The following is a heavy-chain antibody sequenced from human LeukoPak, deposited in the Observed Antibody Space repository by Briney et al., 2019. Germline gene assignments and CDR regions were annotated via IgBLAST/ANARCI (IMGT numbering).Heavy chain of an antibody. CDR1: GGSITTTNW. CDR2: VHLSGAT. J-gene: IGHJ4*02. D-gene: IGHD1-26*01. CDR3: ARESGAFSPFGF. Sequence: SETLSLTCAVSGGSITTTNWWSWVRQPPGKGLEWIGEVHLSGATNYNPSLESRVSMSIDKSKNHLSLEVTSVTAADTAIYYCARESGAFSPFGFWGQGTLLTVSS. V-gene: IGHV4-4*02.